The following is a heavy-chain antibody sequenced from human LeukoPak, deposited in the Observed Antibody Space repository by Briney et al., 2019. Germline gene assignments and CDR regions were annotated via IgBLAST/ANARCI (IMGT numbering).Heavy chain of an antibody. D-gene: IGHD6-6*01. V-gene: IGHV3-9*01. J-gene: IGHJ4*02. CDR2: ISWNSGSI. Sequence: PGGSLRLSCAASGFTFDDYAMHWVRQAPGKGLEWVSGISWNSGSIGYADSVKGRFTISRDNAKNSLYLQMNSLRAEDTALYYCAKDSSVRGSDYWGQGTLVTVSS. CDR3: AKDSSVRGSDY. CDR1: GFTFDDYA.